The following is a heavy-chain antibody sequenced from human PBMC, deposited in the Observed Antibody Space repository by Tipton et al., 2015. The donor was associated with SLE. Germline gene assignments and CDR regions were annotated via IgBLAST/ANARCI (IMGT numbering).Heavy chain of an antibody. CDR2: IYTSGST. Sequence: TLSLTCTVSGGSISSGSYYWSWILQPAGKGLEWIGRIYTSGSTNYNTSLKSRVTISVATSKNQFSLKLSSVTAADTAVYYCARYSSSWVDYWGQGTLVTVSS. CDR3: ARYSSSWVDY. V-gene: IGHV4-61*02. J-gene: IGHJ4*02. D-gene: IGHD6-13*01. CDR1: GGSISSGSYY.